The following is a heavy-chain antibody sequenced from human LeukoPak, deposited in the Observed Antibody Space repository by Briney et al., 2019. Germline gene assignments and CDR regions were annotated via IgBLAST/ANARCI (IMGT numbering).Heavy chain of an antibody. CDR3: ARSRGYYYYYYMDV. J-gene: IGHJ6*03. V-gene: IGHV4-59*01. CDR2: IYYSGST. CDR1: GGSISSYY. Sequence: SSETLSLTCTVSGGSISSYYWSWIRQPPGKGLEWIGYIYYSGSTNYNPSLKSRVTISVDTSKNQFSLKLSSVTAADTAVYYCARSRGYYYYYYMDVWGKGTTVTVSS.